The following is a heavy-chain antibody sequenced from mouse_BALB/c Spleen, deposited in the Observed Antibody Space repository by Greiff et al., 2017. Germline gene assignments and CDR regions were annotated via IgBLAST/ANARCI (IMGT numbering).Heavy chain of an antibody. Sequence: EVQLVESGGGLVQPGGSLKLSCAASGFTFSSYTMSWVRQTPEKRLEWVAYISNGGGSTYYPDTVKGRFTISRDNAKNTLYLQMSSLKSEDTAMYYCARAGYYAMDYWGQGTSVTVSS. CDR1: GFTFSSYT. CDR3: ARAGYYAMDY. J-gene: IGHJ4*01. D-gene: IGHD4-1*01. V-gene: IGHV5-12-2*01. CDR2: ISNGGGST.